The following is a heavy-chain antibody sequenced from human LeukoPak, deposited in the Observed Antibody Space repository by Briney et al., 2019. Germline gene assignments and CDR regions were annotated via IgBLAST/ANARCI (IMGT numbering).Heavy chain of an antibody. CDR1: GFTFSSYW. CDR3: ARGNYDFWSGPQDC. J-gene: IGHJ4*02. V-gene: IGHV3-74*01. Sequence: GGSLRLSCAASGFTFSSYWMHWVRQAPGKGPVWVSRTNSDVSSTSYADSVKGRLTISRDNAKNTLYLQMTSLRPEDTAVYYCARGNYDFWSGPQDCWGQGTLVTVSS. CDR2: TNSDVSST. D-gene: IGHD3-3*01.